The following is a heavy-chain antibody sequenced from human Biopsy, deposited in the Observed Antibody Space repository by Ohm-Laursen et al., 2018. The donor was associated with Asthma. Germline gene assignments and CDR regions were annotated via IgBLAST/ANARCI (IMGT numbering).Heavy chain of an antibody. Sequence: GASVKVSCKISEYSLTDLSMHWVRQAPGQGLEWMGGHDHEEGGTVNARRFQGRVTMTEDTSTDTAYMEPSSLSSDDTAVYYCASDFPKDYVRYNFQFWGQGTLVTVSS. J-gene: IGHJ4*02. CDR3: ASDFPKDYVRYNFQF. CDR2: HDHEEGGT. CDR1: EYSLTDLS. D-gene: IGHD4-17*01. V-gene: IGHV1-24*01.